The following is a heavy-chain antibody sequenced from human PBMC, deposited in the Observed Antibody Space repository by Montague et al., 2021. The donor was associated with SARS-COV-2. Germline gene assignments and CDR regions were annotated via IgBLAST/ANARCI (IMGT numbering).Heavy chain of an antibody. CDR2: IYTLGST. Sequence: SETLSLTCTVSGGSISSYYWSWIRQPPGKGLEWIGYIYTLGSTSYNPSLKSRVTISMDTSKNQLSLKLSSVTAADTAVYFCARSPYRTTYLNGMDVWGQGTTVTVSS. CDR1: GGSISSYY. CDR3: ARSPYRTTYLNGMDV. D-gene: IGHD1-14*01. J-gene: IGHJ6*02. V-gene: IGHV4-4*08.